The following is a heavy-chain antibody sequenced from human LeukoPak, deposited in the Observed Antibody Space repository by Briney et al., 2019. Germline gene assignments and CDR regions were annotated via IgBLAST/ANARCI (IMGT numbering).Heavy chain of an antibody. CDR1: GFTFDDYT. D-gene: IGHD5-12*01. Sequence: GGSLRLSCAASGFTFDDYTMHWVRQAPGKGLEWVSLISWDGGSTYYADSVKGRFTISRENAKSSLYLQMNSLRAGDTAVYYCATTLDSGWPVDYWGQGTLVTVSS. CDR2: ISWDGGST. V-gene: IGHV3-43*01. CDR3: ATTLDSGWPVDY. J-gene: IGHJ4*02.